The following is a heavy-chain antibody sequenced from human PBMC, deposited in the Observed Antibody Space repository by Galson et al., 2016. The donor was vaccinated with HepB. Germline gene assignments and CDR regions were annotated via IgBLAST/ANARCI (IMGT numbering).Heavy chain of an antibody. V-gene: IGHV1-69*10. CDR3: ARDATYYDILTGYSIYYYGMDV. Sequence: SVKVSCKASGGTFSSYAISWVRQAPGQGLEYMGEIIPIFGILNYAQKFQGRVTLTADKSTSTAYIELSSLRSEDTAVYYCARDATYYDILTGYSIYYYGMDVWGQGTTVTASS. D-gene: IGHD3-9*01. CDR1: GGTFSSYA. CDR2: IIPIFGIL. J-gene: IGHJ6*02.